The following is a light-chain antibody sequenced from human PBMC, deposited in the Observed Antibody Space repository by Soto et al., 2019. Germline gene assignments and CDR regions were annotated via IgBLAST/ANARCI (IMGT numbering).Light chain of an antibody. CDR2: GAS. J-gene: IGKJ5*01. Sequence: EIVMTQSPATLSVSPGERATLSCRASQSVSSKLAWYQHKPGQAPRLLVYGASTWATGTPARFSGSGSGTEFTLTISSLQSEDCAVYYCQQYWRWPITFGQGTRLEIK. CDR1: QSVSSK. V-gene: IGKV3-15*01. CDR3: QQYWRWPIT.